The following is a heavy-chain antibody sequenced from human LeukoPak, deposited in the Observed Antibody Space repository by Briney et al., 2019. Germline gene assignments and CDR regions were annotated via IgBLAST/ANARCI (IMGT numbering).Heavy chain of an antibody. CDR1: GVSISSPAYH. CDR2: IYYSGNT. J-gene: IGHJ4*02. Sequence: PSETLSLTCTVSGVSISSPAYHWTWIRQHPGKGLEWIGFIYYSGNTEYNPSLKGQVTISVDTSKNQFSLKLTSVTAADTAVYYCARWVTSLEPYFDYWGQGTLVTVSS. CDR3: ARWVTSLEPYFDY. D-gene: IGHD1-1*01. V-gene: IGHV4-31*01.